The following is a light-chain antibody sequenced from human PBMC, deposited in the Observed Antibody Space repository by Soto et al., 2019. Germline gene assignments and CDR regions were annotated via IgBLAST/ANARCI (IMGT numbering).Light chain of an antibody. J-gene: IGLJ1*01. CDR1: SSDVGGYNY. V-gene: IGLV2-14*01. CDR3: SSYRSTIPYV. CDR2: EVS. Sequence: QSALTQPASVSGSPGQSITISCTGTSSDVGGYNYVSWHQQHPGKAPKLMIYEVSNRPSGVSNRFSGSKSGNTASLTISGLPPEDEADYYCSSYRSTIPYVLGTGTKVTV.